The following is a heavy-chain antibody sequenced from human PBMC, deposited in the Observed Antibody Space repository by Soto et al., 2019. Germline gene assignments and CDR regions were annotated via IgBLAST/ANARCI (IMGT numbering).Heavy chain of an antibody. D-gene: IGHD1-26*01. Sequence: QVQLQESGPGLVKPSDTLSLTCAVSGYSISSSNWWGWIRQPPGKGLEWIGYIYYSGTTYYNPSLKSRVTLSVDTAKNQFSLKLTSVTAVDTAVYYCARREIQGPIDYWGQGTLVTVSS. CDR1: GYSISSSNW. V-gene: IGHV4-28*01. J-gene: IGHJ4*02. CDR2: IYYSGTT. CDR3: ARREIQGPIDY.